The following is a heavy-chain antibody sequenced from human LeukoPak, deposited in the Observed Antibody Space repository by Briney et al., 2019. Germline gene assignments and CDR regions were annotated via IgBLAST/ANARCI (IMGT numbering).Heavy chain of an antibody. J-gene: IGHJ6*03. D-gene: IGHD1-26*01. CDR1: GGSISSGDYY. V-gene: IGHV4-30-4*08. Sequence: SQALSLTCTVSGGSISSGDYYWSWIRQPPGKGLEWIGYIYYSGSTYYNPSLKSRVTISVDTSKNQFSLKLSSVTAADTAVYYCARNSGSLPYYYYYYMDVWGKGTTVTVSS. CDR3: ARNSGSLPYYYYYYMDV. CDR2: IYYSGST.